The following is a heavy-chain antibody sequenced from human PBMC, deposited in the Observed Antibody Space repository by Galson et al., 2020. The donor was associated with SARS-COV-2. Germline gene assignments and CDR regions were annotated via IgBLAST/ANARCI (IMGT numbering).Heavy chain of an antibody. D-gene: IGHD3-22*01. CDR1: GHTFTSSA. CDR3: ARYWVYGSSGYHKGEAFDI. Sequence: APMKLSCKASGHTFTSSAMHCVRQAPGHRLECMGWINTNTGHPTYAQGFPGRIVFSLDTSVSTAYLQISSLKAEDTAVYYCARYWVYGSSGYHKGEAFDIWGQGTMVTVSS. CDR2: INTNTGHP. V-gene: IGHV7-4-1*02. J-gene: IGHJ3*02.